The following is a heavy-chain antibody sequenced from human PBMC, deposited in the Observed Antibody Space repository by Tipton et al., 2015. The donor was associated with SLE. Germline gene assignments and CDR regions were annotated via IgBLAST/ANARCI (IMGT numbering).Heavy chain of an antibody. Sequence: TLSLTCTVSGGSIGTHYWSWIRQSAVKGLEYIGRIYAGGTTNYHPPLKSRVTMSVDTSKHQFSLTLRSVTAADTATYYCAMRPALSSSTRYWGQGTLVTVSS. CDR3: AMRPALSSSTRY. D-gene: IGHD6-6*01. V-gene: IGHV4-4*07. J-gene: IGHJ4*01. CDR1: GGSIGTHY. CDR2: IYAGGTT.